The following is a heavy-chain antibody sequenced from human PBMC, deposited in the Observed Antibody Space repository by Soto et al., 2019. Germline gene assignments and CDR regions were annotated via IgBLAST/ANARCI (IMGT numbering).Heavy chain of an antibody. J-gene: IGHJ4*02. V-gene: IGHV1-69*01. D-gene: IGHD6-19*01. CDR2: IIPIFGTA. CDR1: GGTFSSYA. CDR3: ARAPGQYSSGWLNYFDY. Sequence: QVQLVQSGAEVKKPGSSVKVSCKASGGTFSSYAISWVRQAPGQGLEWMGGIIPIFGTANYAQKFQGRVTITADESTSTAYMELTSLRSEDTAVYYCARAPGQYSSGWLNYFDYWGQGTLVTVST.